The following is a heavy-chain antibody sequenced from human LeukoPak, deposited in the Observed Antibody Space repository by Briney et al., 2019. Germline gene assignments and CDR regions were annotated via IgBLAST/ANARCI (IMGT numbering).Heavy chain of an antibody. CDR1: GFTFRSYS. Sequence: GGSLRLSCAASGFTFRSYSMNWVRQAPGKGLEWVSSISSSSSYIYYADSVKGRFTISRDNAKNSLYLQMNSLRAEDTAVYYCARDFGCSSTSCFSFPFDYWGQGTLVTVSS. CDR2: ISSSSSYI. CDR3: ARDFGCSSTSCFSFPFDY. V-gene: IGHV3-21*01. J-gene: IGHJ4*02. D-gene: IGHD2-2*01.